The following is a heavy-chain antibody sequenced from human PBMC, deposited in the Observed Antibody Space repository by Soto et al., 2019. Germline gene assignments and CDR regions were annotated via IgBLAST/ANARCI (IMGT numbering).Heavy chain of an antibody. Sequence: PGGSLRLSCAASGFTFRTYAMDWVRQAPGKGLEWVAVISYDGTNKYYADSVKGRFTISRDNARNTLYLQMNSLRAEDKAVYYCADIGGYDSVGGAYWGQGALVTVSS. CDR1: GFTFRTYA. J-gene: IGHJ4*02. CDR2: ISYDGTNK. V-gene: IGHV3-30*07. CDR3: ADIGGYDSVGGAY. D-gene: IGHD3-16*01.